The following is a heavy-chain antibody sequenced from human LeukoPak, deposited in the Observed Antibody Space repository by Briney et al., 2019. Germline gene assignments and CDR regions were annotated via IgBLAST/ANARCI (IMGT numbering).Heavy chain of an antibody. CDR1: GYTFTDYY. D-gene: IGHD6-13*01. Sequence: ASVKISCKVSGYTFTDYYMHWVQQAPGKGLEWMGRINPNSGGANYAQKFQGRVTMTRDTSISTAYMELSRLRSDDTAVYYCARDQAAAGKGDYWGQGTLVTVSS. CDR2: INPNSGGA. CDR3: ARDQAAAGKGDY. J-gene: IGHJ4*02. V-gene: IGHV1-2*06.